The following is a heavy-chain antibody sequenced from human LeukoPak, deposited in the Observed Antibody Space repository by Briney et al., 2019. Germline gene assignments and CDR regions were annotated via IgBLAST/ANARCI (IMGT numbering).Heavy chain of an antibody. CDR2: VNHSGST. D-gene: IGHD3-10*01. V-gene: IGHV4-34*01. J-gene: IGHJ6*04. CDR3: ARRVLPWFGESGAPMDV. Sequence: SETLSLTCAVYGGSFSGYYWSWIRQPPGKGLEWIGEVNHSGSTNYNPSLKSRVTISVDTSKKQFSLKLISVTAADTAVYYCARRVLPWFGESGAPMDVWGKGTTVTVSS. CDR1: GGSFSGYY.